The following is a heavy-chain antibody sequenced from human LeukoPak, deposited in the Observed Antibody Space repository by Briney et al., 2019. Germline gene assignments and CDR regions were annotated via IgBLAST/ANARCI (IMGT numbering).Heavy chain of an antibody. CDR3: ARQAGSSSFDY. D-gene: IGHD6-6*01. CDR1: GYSISSGYY. J-gene: IGHJ4*02. Sequence: SETLSLTCAVSGYSISSGYYWGWIRQPPGKGLEWIGSIYHSGSTYYNPSLKSRVTISVDTSKNQFSLKLSSVTAADTAVYYCARQAGSSSFDYWGQGTLATVSS. CDR2: IYHSGST. V-gene: IGHV4-38-2*01.